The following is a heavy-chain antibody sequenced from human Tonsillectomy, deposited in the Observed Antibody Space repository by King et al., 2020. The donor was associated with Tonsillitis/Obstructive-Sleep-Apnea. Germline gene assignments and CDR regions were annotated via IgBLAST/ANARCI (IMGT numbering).Heavy chain of an antibody. CDR1: GFTFSDYY. J-gene: IGHJ6*03. D-gene: IGHD2-21*02. CDR3: ARVTGDTTDYYYYYMDL. V-gene: IGHV3-11*01. CDR2: ISSSGSTI. Sequence: QVQLVESGGGLVKPGGSLRLSCAASGFTFSDYYMSWIRQSPEKGLEWVSYISSSGSTIYYADSVKGRFTISRDNAKNSLYLQMNSLRVEDTAVYYCARVTGDTTDYYYYYMDLWGKGTTVTVSS.